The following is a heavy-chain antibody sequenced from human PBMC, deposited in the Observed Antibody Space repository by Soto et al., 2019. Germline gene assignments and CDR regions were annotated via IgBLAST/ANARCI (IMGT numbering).Heavy chain of an antibody. CDR3: AGRYCPNGVCYTNFYYSMDI. D-gene: IGHD2-8*01. V-gene: IGHV3-23*01. Sequence: EVQLLESGGGLVQPGGSLRLSCAASGFSFSTYAMTWVRQSPGKGLEWVSTITPSGGNTYYADSVKVRFTITRDNSENPLFLHMNSLRAEDTAVYYCAGRYCPNGVCYTNFYYSMDIWGEGTSVTVSS. J-gene: IGHJ6*03. CDR1: GFSFSTYA. CDR2: ITPSGGNT.